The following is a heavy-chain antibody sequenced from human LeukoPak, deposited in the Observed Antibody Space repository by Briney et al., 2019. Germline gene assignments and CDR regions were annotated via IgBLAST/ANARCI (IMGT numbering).Heavy chain of an antibody. J-gene: IGHJ5*02. CDR3: ARGYADYANWFDR. D-gene: IGHD4-17*01. CDR2: IKQDGSAK. Sequence: GGSLRLSCAASGLTFSTYWMNWVRQAPGKGLERVANIKQDGSAKYYVDSVKGRFTISRDNAKNSLYLQMNSLRVEDTALYYCARGYADYANWFDRWGQGTLVTVSS. V-gene: IGHV3-7*01. CDR1: GLTFSTYW.